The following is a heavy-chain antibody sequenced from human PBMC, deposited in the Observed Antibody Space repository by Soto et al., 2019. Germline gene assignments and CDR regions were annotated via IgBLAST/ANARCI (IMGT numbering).Heavy chain of an antibody. CDR2: ISTSIGHT. CDR3: ARGSYCSGGTCTNWFDP. Sequence: ASVKVSCKASGYMFNDYAISWVRQAPGQGLEWVGWISTSIGHTNYAQSFQGRVTMTTDRSTATAYMELRSLGSDDTAVYYCARGSYCSGGTCTNWFDPWG. J-gene: IGHJ5*02. V-gene: IGHV1-18*01. D-gene: IGHD2-15*01. CDR1: GYMFNDYA.